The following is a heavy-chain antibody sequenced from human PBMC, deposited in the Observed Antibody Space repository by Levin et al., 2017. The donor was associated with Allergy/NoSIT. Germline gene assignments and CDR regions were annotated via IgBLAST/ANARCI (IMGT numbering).Heavy chain of an antibody. Sequence: GGSLRLSCAASGFTFSDYYMSWIRQAPGKGLEWVSYISSSSSYTNYADSVKGRFTISRDNAKNSLYLQMNSLRAEDTAVYYCARFGAAAAAGTRGNWFDPWGQGTLVTVSS. V-gene: IGHV3-11*03. D-gene: IGHD6-13*01. CDR3: ARFGAAAAAGTRGNWFDP. CDR1: GFTFSDYY. CDR2: ISSSSSYT. J-gene: IGHJ5*02.